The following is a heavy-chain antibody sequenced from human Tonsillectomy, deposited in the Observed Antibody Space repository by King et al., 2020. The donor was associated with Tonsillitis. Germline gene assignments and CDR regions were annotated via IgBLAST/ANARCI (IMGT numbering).Heavy chain of an antibody. J-gene: IGHJ6*03. Sequence: QLVQSGAEVKKPGSSLKVSCKASGGTFSRYAISWVRQAPGQGLEWMGGIIPVFGTPIYAQSFQGRVTITADDSTNTAYLELSSLRSEDTAVYYCAKYESQSFWTGYYDYYYMDVWGTGTTVTVSS. D-gene: IGHD3/OR15-3a*01. CDR3: AKYESQSFWTGYYDYYYMDV. CDR2: IIPVFGTP. CDR1: GGTFSRYA. V-gene: IGHV1-69*01.